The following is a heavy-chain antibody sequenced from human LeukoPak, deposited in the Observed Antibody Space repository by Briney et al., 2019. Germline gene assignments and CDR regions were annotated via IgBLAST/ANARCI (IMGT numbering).Heavy chain of an antibody. CDR3: ARDSEIAAAGLLDY. CDR2: IWYDGSNK. Sequence: GRSLRLSCAASGFTFSSYGMHWVRQAPGKGLEWVAVIWYDGSNKYYADSVKGRFTISRDNSKNTLYLQMNSLRAEDPAVYYCARDSEIAAAGLLDYWGQGTLVTVSS. V-gene: IGHV3-33*01. D-gene: IGHD6-13*01. CDR1: GFTFSSYG. J-gene: IGHJ4*02.